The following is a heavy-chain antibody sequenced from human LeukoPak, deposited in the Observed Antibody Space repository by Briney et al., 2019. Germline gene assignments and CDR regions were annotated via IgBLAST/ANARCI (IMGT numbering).Heavy chain of an antibody. CDR1: GFTFSSYT. Sequence: GGSLRLSCAASGFTFSSYTMNWVRQAAGKGLGWVSSMSGSRRHKYYADSVKGRFTISRDNAKNSLYLQMNSLRAEDTAVYYCARTANFAAGYYIDYWGQGTLVSVS. J-gene: IGHJ4*02. D-gene: IGHD6-13*01. CDR2: MSGSRRHK. CDR3: ARTANFAAGYYIDY. V-gene: IGHV3-21*01.